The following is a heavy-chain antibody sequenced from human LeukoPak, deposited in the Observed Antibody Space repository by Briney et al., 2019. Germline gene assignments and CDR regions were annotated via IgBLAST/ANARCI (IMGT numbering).Heavy chain of an antibody. J-gene: IGHJ4*02. CDR2: IKRKTDGGAT. V-gene: IGHV3-15*01. CDR1: GFTFSTPW. Sequence: GGSLRLSCAASGFTFSTPWMSWLRQAPGKGLEWVGRIKRKTDGGATDYAAPVKGRYTISRNDSNNTLSLQMNSLRLEDTAVYYCSTAPSPTHHFDDWGEGTPVTVSS. CDR3: STAPSPTHHFDD.